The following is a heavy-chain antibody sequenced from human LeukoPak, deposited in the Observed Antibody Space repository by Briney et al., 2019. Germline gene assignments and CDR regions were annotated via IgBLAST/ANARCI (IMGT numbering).Heavy chain of an antibody. D-gene: IGHD6-13*01. CDR2: ISSSSYI. V-gene: IGHV3-21*01. J-gene: IGHJ4*02. CDR3: ARDGGSSWYGYFDY. Sequence: TGGSLRLSCAASGFTFSSYSMNWVRQAPGKGLEWVSSISSSSYIYYADSVKGRFTISRDNAKNSLYLQMNSLRAEDTAVYYCARDGGSSWYGYFDYWGQGTLVTVSS. CDR1: GFTFSSYS.